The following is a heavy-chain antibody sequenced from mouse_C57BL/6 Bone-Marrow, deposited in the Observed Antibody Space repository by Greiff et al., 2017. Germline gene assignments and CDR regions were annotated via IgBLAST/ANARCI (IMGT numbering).Heavy chain of an antibody. J-gene: IGHJ1*03. V-gene: IGHV1-53*01. CDR3: ARGRLGWLLLWYFDV. CDR1: GYTFTSYW. Sequence: VQLQQPGTELVKPGASVKLSCKASGYTFTSYWMHWVKQRPGQGLEWIGNINPSNGGTNYNEKFKSKATLTVDKSSSTAYMQLSSLTSEDSAVYYCARGRLGWLLLWYFDVWGTGTTVTVSS. CDR2: INPSNGGT. D-gene: IGHD2-3*01.